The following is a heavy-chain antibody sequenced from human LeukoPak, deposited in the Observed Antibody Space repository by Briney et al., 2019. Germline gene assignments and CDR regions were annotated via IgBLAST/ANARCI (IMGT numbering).Heavy chain of an antibody. Sequence: GGSLRLSCAASGFIFSNYAMSWVRQAPGKGLEWVSAIVGRGSSTYYADSVKGRFTISRDNSKNTLYLQLNRLRAEDTAVYYCAEWGDYDILTGYYDSDYWGQGTLVTVSS. CDR1: GFIFSNYA. V-gene: IGHV3-23*01. CDR3: AEWGDYDILTGYYDSDY. CDR2: IVGRGSST. D-gene: IGHD3-9*01. J-gene: IGHJ4*02.